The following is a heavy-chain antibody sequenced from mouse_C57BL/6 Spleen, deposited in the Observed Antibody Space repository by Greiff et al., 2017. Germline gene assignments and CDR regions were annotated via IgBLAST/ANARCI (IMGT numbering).Heavy chain of an antibody. V-gene: IGHV3-6*01. Sequence: EVQLVESGPGLVKPSQSLSLTCSVTGYSITSGYYWNWIRQFPGNKLEWMGYISYDGSNNYNPSLKNRISITRDTSKNQFFLKLNSVTTEDTATYYCAREADYDYEGGYYYAMDYWGQGTSVTVSS. D-gene: IGHD2-4*01. CDR2: ISYDGSN. CDR1: GYSITSGYY. J-gene: IGHJ4*01. CDR3: AREADYDYEGGYYYAMDY.